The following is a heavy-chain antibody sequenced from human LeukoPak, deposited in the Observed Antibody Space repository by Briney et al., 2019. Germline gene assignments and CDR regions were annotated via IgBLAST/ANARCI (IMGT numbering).Heavy chain of an antibody. CDR2: ISSNGGST. CDR3: AKAYYSGSWFYFDY. Sequence: GGSLRLSCAASGFPFSSYAMHWVRQAPGKGLEYVSAISSNGGSTSYANSVKGRFTISRDNSKNTLYLQLNSLRAEDTAVYYCAKAYYSGSWFYFDYWGQGTLVTVSS. CDR1: GFPFSSYA. D-gene: IGHD6-13*01. V-gene: IGHV3-64*01. J-gene: IGHJ4*02.